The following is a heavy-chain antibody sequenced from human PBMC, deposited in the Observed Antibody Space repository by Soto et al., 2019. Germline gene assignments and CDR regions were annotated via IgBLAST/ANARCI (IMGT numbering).Heavy chain of an antibody. CDR3: AKGKANSVFGVDTLFDY. V-gene: IGHV3-23*01. D-gene: IGHD3-3*01. CDR1: GFTVSSNY. Sequence: PGGSLRLSCAASGFTVSSNYMSWVRQAPGKGLEWVSLISGSGGNTNYADSVRGRFTISRDNSKKTVYLQMNSLRADDTAVYYCAKGKANSVFGVDTLFDYWGQGTLVTVS. J-gene: IGHJ4*02. CDR2: ISGSGGNT.